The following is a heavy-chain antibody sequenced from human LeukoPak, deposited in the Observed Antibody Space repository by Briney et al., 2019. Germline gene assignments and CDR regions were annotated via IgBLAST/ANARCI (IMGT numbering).Heavy chain of an antibody. J-gene: IGHJ6*03. Sequence: GASVKVSCKASGYTFTSYGISWVRQAPGQGLEWMGWISAYNGNTNYAQKLQGRVTMTTDTSTSTAYMELRSLRSDDTAVYYCARDLFGRAYDFWSDYYLQDYYYYYMDVWGKGTTVTVSS. CDR2: ISAYNGNT. CDR1: GYTFTSYG. V-gene: IGHV1-18*01. D-gene: IGHD3-3*01. CDR3: ARDLFGRAYDFWSDYYLQDYYYYYMDV.